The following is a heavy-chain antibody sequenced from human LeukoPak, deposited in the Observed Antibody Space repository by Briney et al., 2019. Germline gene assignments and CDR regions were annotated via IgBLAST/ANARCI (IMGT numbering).Heavy chain of an antibody. CDR3: ASPPGITMSL. J-gene: IGHJ4*02. V-gene: IGHV3-21*01. CDR2: ISSSSSCI. CDR1: GFTFSSYS. Sequence: GGSLRLSCAASGFTFSSYSMNWVRQAPGKGLEWVSSISSSSSCIYYADSVKGRFTISRDNAKNSLYLQMNSLRAEDTAVYYCASPPGITMSLWGQGTLVTVSS. D-gene: IGHD3-10*02.